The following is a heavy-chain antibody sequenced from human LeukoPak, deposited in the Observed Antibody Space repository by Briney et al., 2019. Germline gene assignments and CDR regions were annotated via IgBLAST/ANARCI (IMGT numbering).Heavy chain of an antibody. J-gene: IGHJ4*02. CDR2: IIPILGIA. D-gene: IGHD3-22*01. Sequence: GASVKVSCKASGGTFSSYAISWVRQAPGQGLEWMGRIIPILGIASYAQKFQGRVTMTRDTSTSTVYMELSSLRSEDTAVYYCARDLKGSYYYDSSGYGYWGQGTLVTVSS. CDR3: ARDLKGSYYYDSSGYGY. CDR1: GGTFSSYA. V-gene: IGHV1-69*04.